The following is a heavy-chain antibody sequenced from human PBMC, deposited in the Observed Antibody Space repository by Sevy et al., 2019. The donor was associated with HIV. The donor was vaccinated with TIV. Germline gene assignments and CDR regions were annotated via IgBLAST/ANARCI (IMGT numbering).Heavy chain of an antibody. CDR1: GFTFSSYS. CDR3: ARPLTYYYDSSGSQY. Sequence: GGSLRLSCAASGFTFSSYSMNWVRQAPGKGLEWVSYISSSSSTIYYADSVKGRFTISRDNAKNSLYLQMNSLRDEDTAVYYSARPLTYYYDSSGSQYWGQGTLVTVSS. V-gene: IGHV3-48*02. J-gene: IGHJ4*02. CDR2: ISSSSSTI. D-gene: IGHD3-22*01.